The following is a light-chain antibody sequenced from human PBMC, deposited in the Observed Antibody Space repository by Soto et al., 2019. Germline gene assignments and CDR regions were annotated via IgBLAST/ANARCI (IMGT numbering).Light chain of an antibody. CDR3: QQAASFPFT. V-gene: IGKV1-12*02. J-gene: IGKJ3*01. CDR1: QPIKTW. CDR2: TAS. Sequence: DIQLTQSPASVSAAVGHRINISCRASQPIKTWLAWYQQKPGKGPKLLIYTASTLETGVPSRFSGSGSGTDFTLTISSLQPEDAAIYSCQQAASFPFTFGPGARV.